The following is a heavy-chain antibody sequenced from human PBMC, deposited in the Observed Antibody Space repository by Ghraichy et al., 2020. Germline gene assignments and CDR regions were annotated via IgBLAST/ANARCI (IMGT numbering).Heavy chain of an antibody. CDR1: GGSISSYY. J-gene: IGHJ4*02. V-gene: IGHV4-59*01. CDR2: IYYSGST. D-gene: IGHD1-26*01. Sequence: SETLSLTCTVSGGSISSYYWSWIRQPPGKGLEWIGYIYYSGSTNYNPSLKSRVTISVDTSKNQFSLKLSSVTAADTAVYYCAREGGVAVGALLFDYWGQGTLVTVSS. CDR3: AREGGVAVGALLFDY.